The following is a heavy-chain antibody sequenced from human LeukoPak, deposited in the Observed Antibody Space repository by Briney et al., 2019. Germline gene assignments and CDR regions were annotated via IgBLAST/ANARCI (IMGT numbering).Heavy chain of an antibody. J-gene: IGHJ4*02. CDR2: IYHSGST. V-gene: IGHV4-38-2*01. CDR3: ARHLMIVVVPAAVHPYFDY. Sequence: PSETLSLTCAVSGYSISSGYYWGWIRQPPGKGLEWIGSIYHSGSTYYNPSLKSRVTISVDTSKNQFSLELSSVTAADTAVYYCARHLMIVVVPAAVHPYFDYWGQGTLVTVSS. D-gene: IGHD2-2*01. CDR1: GYSISSGYY.